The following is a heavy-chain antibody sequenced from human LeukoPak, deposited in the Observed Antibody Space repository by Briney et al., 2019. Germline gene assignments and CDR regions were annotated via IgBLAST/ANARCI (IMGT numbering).Heavy chain of an antibody. D-gene: IGHD5-18*01. CDR3: AREVDTAVVTVFFDY. CDR2: IYYSGST. V-gene: IGHV4-59*12. Sequence: SETLSLTCTVSGGSISSYYWSWIRQPPGKGLEWIGYIYYSGSTNYNPSLKSRVTISVDTSKNQFSLKLSSVTAADTAVYYCAREVDTAVVTVFFDYWGQGTLVTVSS. J-gene: IGHJ4*02. CDR1: GGSISSYY.